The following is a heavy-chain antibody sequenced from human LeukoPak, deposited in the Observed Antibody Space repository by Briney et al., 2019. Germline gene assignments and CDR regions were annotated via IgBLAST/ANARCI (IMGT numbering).Heavy chain of an antibody. CDR1: EFTFSSYE. CDR3: AELGITMIGGV. J-gene: IGHJ6*04. CDR2: ISSSGSTI. D-gene: IGHD3-10*02. Sequence: GGSLRLSCAASEFTFSSYEMNWVRQAPGKGLEWVSYISSSGSTIYYADSVKGRFTISRDNAKNSLYLQMNSLRAEDTAVYYCAELGITMIGGVCGKGTTVTISS. V-gene: IGHV3-48*03.